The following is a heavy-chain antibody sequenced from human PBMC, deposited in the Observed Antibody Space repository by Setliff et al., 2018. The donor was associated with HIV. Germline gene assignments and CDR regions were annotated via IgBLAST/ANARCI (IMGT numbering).Heavy chain of an antibody. CDR2: LYYSGTT. Sequence: SETLSLTCSVSGGSINSDNYYWGRIRQAPGKGLEWIGSLYYSGTTYYNPSLRGRVTISVDRSRNQFSLTLNAVTAADTATYYCASRGIVVVTMSMPDEFFVHWGHGTLVTVSS. D-gene: IGHD2-21*02. CDR3: ASRGIVVVTMSMPDEFFVH. CDR1: GGSINSDNYY. J-gene: IGHJ1*01. V-gene: IGHV4-39*01.